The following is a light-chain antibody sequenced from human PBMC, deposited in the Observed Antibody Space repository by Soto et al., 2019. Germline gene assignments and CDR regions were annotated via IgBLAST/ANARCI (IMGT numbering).Light chain of an antibody. J-gene: IGKJ4*01. CDR2: GGS. V-gene: IGKV3-15*01. Sequence: EIVMTQSPATLSVAPGKRATLSCRASQSVSSNLAWYQQRPCQPPRLLIYGGSTRATGIPARFSGSGSGTEFTRTISSLQSEACAVYYCQQYSRWPPTVGGGTKVE. CDR3: QQYSRWPPT. CDR1: QSVSSN.